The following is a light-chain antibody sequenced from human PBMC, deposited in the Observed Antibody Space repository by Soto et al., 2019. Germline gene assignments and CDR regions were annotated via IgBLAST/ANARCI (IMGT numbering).Light chain of an antibody. J-gene: IGLJ1*01. CDR1: SSDVGGYNY. Sequence: QSALTQPRSVSGSPGQSVTISCTGTSSDVGGYNYVSWYQQHPGKAPKVMIYDVSKRPSGVPDRFSGSKSGNTASLTISGLQAEDEADYYCCSYAGSPYVFGTGTSHRP. V-gene: IGLV2-11*01. CDR2: DVS. CDR3: CSYAGSPYV.